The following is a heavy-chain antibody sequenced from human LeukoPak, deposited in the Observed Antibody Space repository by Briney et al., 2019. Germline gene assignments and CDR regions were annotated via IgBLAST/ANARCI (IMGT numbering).Heavy chain of an antibody. V-gene: IGHV3-7*01. CDR1: AFTFSSYW. D-gene: IGHD6-19*01. CDR3: ARSESRVPEGSSGWQEVYYYYYYYMDV. J-gene: IGHJ6*03. Sequence: GGSLRLSCAASAFTFSSYWMSWVRQAPGKGLEWVANIKQDGSEKYYVESVKGRFTISRDNAKNSLYLQMNSLRAEDTAVYYCARSESRVPEGSSGWQEVYYYYYYYMDVWGKGTTVTVSS. CDR2: IKQDGSEK.